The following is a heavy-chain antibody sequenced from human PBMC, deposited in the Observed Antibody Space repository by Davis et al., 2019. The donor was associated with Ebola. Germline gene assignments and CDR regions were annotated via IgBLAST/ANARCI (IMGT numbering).Heavy chain of an antibody. CDR3: ARDSEGDWTFDI. V-gene: IGHV1-46*01. CDR2: INPSGGST. J-gene: IGHJ3*02. Sequence: AASVKVSCKASGYTFTSYYMHWVRQAPGQGLEWMGIINPSGGSTTYARKFQGRLTMSMDTSTATVYMELSSLRSEDTAVYYCARDSEGDWTFDIWGQGTMVAVSS. D-gene: IGHD2-21*02. CDR1: GYTFTSYY.